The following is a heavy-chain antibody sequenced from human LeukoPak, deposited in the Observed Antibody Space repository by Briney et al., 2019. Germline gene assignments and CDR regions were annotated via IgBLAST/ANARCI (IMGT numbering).Heavy chain of an antibody. CDR3: ARGGKVVPAAIVYYYYYMDV. CDR2: INPNSGGT. J-gene: IGHJ6*03. V-gene: IGHV1-2*02. Sequence: ASVKVSCKASGYTFTGYYMHWVRQAPGQGLEWMGWINPNSGGTNYAQKFQGRVTMTRDTSISTAYMELSRLRSDDTAVYYCARGGKVVPAAIVYYYYYMDVWGKGTTVTVSS. CDR1: GYTFTGYY. D-gene: IGHD2-2*01.